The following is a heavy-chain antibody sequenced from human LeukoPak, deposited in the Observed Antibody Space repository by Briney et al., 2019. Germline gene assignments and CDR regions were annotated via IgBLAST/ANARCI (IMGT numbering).Heavy chain of an antibody. D-gene: IGHD6-19*01. CDR1: GGSISSGDYY. Sequence: PSQTLSLTCTVSGGSISSGDYYWGWIRQPPGKGLEWIGCIYYSGSTYYNPSLKSRVTISVDTSKNQFSLKLSSVTAADTAVYCCARRTVAGTSLYYYYYMDVWGKGTTVTVSS. J-gene: IGHJ6*03. V-gene: IGHV4-39*01. CDR2: IYYSGST. CDR3: ARRTVAGTSLYYYYYMDV.